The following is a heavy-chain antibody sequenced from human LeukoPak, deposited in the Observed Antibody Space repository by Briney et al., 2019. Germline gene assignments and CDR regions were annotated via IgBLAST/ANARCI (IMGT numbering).Heavy chain of an antibody. Sequence: PSETLSLTCAVYGGSFSGYYWSWMRQPPGKGLEWTGEINHSGSTNYNPSLKSRVTISVDTSKNQISLKLSSVTAADTAVYYCRATYYYDSSGYYPSVYYYYYMDVWGKGTTVTISS. CDR2: INHSGST. J-gene: IGHJ6*03. CDR3: RATYYYDSSGYYPSVYYYYYMDV. V-gene: IGHV4-34*01. D-gene: IGHD3-22*01. CDR1: GGSFSGYY.